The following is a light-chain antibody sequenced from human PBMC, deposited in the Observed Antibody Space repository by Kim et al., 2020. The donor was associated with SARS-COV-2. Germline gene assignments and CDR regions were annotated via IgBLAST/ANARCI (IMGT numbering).Light chain of an antibody. CDR2: GNN. CDR1: SLRMYY. J-gene: IGLJ2*01. Sequence: SSELTQDPAVSVALGQTVRITCQGDSLRMYYASWYQQKPGQAPVLVFYGNNNRPSGIPDRFSGSDSRSTASLTITGAQAEDEADYYCSSHDGGGHNLVVFGGRTKLTVL. V-gene: IGLV3-19*01. CDR3: SSHDGGGHNLVV.